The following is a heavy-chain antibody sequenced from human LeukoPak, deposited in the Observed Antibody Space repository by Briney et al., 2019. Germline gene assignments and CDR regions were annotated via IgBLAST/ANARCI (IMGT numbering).Heavy chain of an antibody. J-gene: IGHJ5*02. CDR3: ARGGYDFWSGYYQSNWFDP. Sequence: KPSETLSLTCAVYGGSFSGYYWSWIRQPPGKGLEWIEEINHSGSTNYNPSLKSRVTISVDTSKNQFSLKLSSVTAADTAVYYCARGGYDFWSGYYQSNWFDPWGQGTLVTVSS. CDR2: INHSGST. V-gene: IGHV4-34*01. D-gene: IGHD3-3*01. CDR1: GGSFSGYY.